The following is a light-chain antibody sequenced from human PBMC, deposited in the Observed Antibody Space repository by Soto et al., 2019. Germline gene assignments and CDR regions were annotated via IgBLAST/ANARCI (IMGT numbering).Light chain of an antibody. CDR3: QQYGSSPRT. V-gene: IGKV3-11*01. CDR1: ESVTNY. Sequence: EIVLKQSPATLSLYPGERGTLSCRASESVTNYLAWYQQKPGQAPRLLVYDVSNRATGIPARFSGGGSGTDFTLTIRRLEPDDFAVYYCQQYGSSPRTFGQVSIVDIK. CDR2: DVS. J-gene: IGKJ1*01.